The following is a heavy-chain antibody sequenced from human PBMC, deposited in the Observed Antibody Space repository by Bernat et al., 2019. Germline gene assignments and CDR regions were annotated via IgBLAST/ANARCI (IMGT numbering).Heavy chain of an antibody. CDR2: ISYDGSNK. Sequence: QVQLVESGGGVVQPGRSLRLSCAASGFTFSSYGMHWVRQAPGKGLEWVAVISYDGSNKYYADSVKGRITISRDKSKNTLCLQMNSLRAEETAVYDCAKDWGYGSGRGSDYGMDVWGQGTTVTVSS. J-gene: IGHJ6*02. CDR3: AKDWGYGSGRGSDYGMDV. V-gene: IGHV3-30*18. CDR1: GFTFSSYG. D-gene: IGHD3-10*01.